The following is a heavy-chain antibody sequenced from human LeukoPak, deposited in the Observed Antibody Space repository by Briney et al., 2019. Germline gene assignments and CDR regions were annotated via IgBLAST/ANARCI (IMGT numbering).Heavy chain of an antibody. V-gene: IGHV4-34*01. J-gene: IGHJ5*02. CDR3: ARGRRYSYGYGGWFDP. D-gene: IGHD5-18*01. CDR2: INHSGST. CDR1: GGSFSGYY. Sequence: SETLSLTCAVYGGSFSGYYWSWIRQPPGKGLEWIGEINHSGSTNYNPSLKSRVTISVDTSKNQFSLKLSSVTAADTAVYYCARGRRYSYGYGGWFDPWGQGTLVTVSS.